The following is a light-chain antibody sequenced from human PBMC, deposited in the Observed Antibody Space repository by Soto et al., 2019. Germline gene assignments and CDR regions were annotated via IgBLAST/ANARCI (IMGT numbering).Light chain of an antibody. CDR2: DTS. J-gene: IGLJ1*01. V-gene: IGLV7-46*01. CDR1: TGAVTSGHY. Sequence: QAVVTQEPSLTVSPGGTVTLTCGSSTGAVTSGHYPYWFQQKPGQAPRTLIYDTSDKHSWTPARFSGSLLGGKAALTLSGAQPEDEAEYYCQSYDSRLSGSVFGSGTKLTVL. CDR3: QSYDSRLSGSV.